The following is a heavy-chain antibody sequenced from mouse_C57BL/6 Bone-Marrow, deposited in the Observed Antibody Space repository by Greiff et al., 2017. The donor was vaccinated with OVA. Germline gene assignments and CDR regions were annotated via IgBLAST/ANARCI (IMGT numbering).Heavy chain of an antibody. CDR1: GYTFTSYW. J-gene: IGHJ2*01. Sequence: VQLQQPGAELVKPGASVKLSCKASGYTFTSYWMQWVKQRPGQGLEWIGGIDPSDSYTNYNQKFKGKATLTVDKSSSTAYMQLSRLTSEDSAVYYCARSGGKQLRLRTHFNYWGQGTTLTVSS. CDR2: IDPSDSYT. CDR3: ARSGGKQLRLRTHFNY. V-gene: IGHV1-50*01. D-gene: IGHD3-2*02.